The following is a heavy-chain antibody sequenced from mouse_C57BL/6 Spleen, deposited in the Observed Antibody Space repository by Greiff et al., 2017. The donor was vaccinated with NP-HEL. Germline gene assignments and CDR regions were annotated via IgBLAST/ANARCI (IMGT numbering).Heavy chain of an antibody. CDR2: IWGGGST. J-gene: IGHJ4*01. D-gene: IGHD2-4*01. CDR3: AKRDYDDGYAMDY. CDR1: GFSLTSYG. Sequence: LMAPSQSLSITCTVSGFSLTSYGVDWVRQPPGKGLEWLGVIWGGGSTNYNSALMSRLSISKDNSKSQVFLKMNSLQTDDTAMYYCAKRDYDDGYAMDYWGQGTSVTVSS. V-gene: IGHV2-9*01.